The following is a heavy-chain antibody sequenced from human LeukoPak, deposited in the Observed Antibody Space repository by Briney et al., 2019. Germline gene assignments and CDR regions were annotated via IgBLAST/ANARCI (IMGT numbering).Heavy chain of an antibody. V-gene: IGHV3-74*01. CDR1: GFTFSSYW. J-gene: IGHJ3*02. CDR3: ARQNDYGGNEDAFDI. D-gene: IGHD4-23*01. CDR2: INSDGSST. Sequence: GGSLRLSCAASGFTFSSYWMHWVRQAPGKGLVWVSRINSDGSSTSYADSVKGRFTISRDNAKNTLYLQMNSLRAEDTAVYYCARQNDYGGNEDAFDIWGQGTMVTVSS.